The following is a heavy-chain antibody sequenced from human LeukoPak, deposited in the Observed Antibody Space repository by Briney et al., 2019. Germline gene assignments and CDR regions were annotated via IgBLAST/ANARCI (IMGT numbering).Heavy chain of an antibody. J-gene: IGHJ3*02. CDR2: INHSGST. V-gene: IGHV4-34*01. Sequence: PSETLSLTCAVYGGSFSGYYWSWIRQPPGKGLEWIGEINHSGSTNYNPSLKSRVTISVDTSKNQFSLTLSSVTAADTSVYYCARRGLHLTMVRGVKLYVAFDIWGQGTMVTVSS. CDR1: GGSFSGYY. D-gene: IGHD3-10*01. CDR3: ARRGLHLTMVRGVKLYVAFDI.